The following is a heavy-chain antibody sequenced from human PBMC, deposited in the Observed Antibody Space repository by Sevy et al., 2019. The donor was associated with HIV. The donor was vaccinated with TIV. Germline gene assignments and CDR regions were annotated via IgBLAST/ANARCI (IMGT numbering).Heavy chain of an antibody. D-gene: IGHD2-2*01. V-gene: IGHV4-4*08. Sequence: SETLSLTCTVSGDSINTYYWSWIRQPPGKGLEWIGYVSTSGSPNYNPSLKSRGTISLDTSRNQVSLKVTSVTAADAAVYYCARLRWDLVVVPGATPGCYFDQWGQGTLVTVSS. CDR1: GDSINTYY. J-gene: IGHJ4*02. CDR2: VSTSGSP. CDR3: ARLRWDLVVVPGATPGCYFDQ.